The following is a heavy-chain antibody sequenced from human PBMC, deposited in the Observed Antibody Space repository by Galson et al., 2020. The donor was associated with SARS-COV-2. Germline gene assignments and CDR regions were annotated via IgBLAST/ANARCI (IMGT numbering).Heavy chain of an antibody. CDR3: AREGIWGYYDSTGYYPLDS. CDR1: GYIFTTYG. J-gene: IGHJ4*02. V-gene: IGHV1-18*01. Sequence: ASVKVSCKASGYIFTTYGISWVRQAPGQGLEWMGRISADTHDINYSQNLQGRVTLTTDSATSTAYMELRSLRSDDTAVYYCAREGIWGYYDSTGYYPLDSWGQETLVTVSS. CDR2: ISADTHDI. D-gene: IGHD3-22*01.